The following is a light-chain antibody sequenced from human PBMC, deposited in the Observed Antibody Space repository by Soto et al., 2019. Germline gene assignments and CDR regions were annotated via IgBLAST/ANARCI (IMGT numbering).Light chain of an antibody. V-gene: IGLV4-69*01. Sequence: QSVLTQSPSASASLGASVKLTCTLSSGHSSYAIAWHQQQPEKGPRYLMKLNSDGRHSKGDGIPDRFSGSSSGAERYLTISSLQSEDEADYYCQTWGTGPFVFGTGTKVTVL. CDR3: QTWGTGPFV. CDR2: LNSDGRH. CDR1: SGHSSYA. J-gene: IGLJ1*01.